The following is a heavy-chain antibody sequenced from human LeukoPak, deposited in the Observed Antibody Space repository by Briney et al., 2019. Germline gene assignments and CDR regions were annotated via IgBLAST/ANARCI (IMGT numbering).Heavy chain of an antibody. Sequence: ASVKVSCKASGYTFTDYYMHWVRKAPGQGLEWMGWINPNSGGTNYAQNFQGRVTMTRDTSISTAYMELSRLRSDDTAVYYCARAEQNYYDSSGYFTPFDYWGQGTLVTVST. V-gene: IGHV1-2*02. D-gene: IGHD3-22*01. CDR1: GYTFTDYY. J-gene: IGHJ4*02. CDR2: INPNSGGT. CDR3: ARAEQNYYDSSGYFTPFDY.